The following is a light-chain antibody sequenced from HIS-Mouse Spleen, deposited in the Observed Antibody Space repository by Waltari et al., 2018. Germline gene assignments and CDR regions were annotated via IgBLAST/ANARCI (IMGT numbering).Light chain of an antibody. CDR1: SSDVGGYNY. J-gene: IGLJ2*01. CDR2: DVS. Sequence: QSALTQPRSVSGSPGQSVTISCTGTSSDVGGYNYVSWYQQHPGKAPNLMIYDVSKRPSGVPDRFSGSKSGNTASLTISGLQAEDDADYYCCSYAGSYVVFGGGTKLTVL. CDR3: CSYAGSYVV. V-gene: IGLV2-11*01.